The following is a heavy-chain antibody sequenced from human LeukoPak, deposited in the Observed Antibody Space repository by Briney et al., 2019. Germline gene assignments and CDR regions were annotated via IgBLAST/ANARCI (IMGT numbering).Heavy chain of an antibody. CDR1: GGSFSSYY. Sequence: PSETLSLTCTVSGGSFSSYYWSWIRQPPGKGLEWLGYVYYSGSTNYNPSLKSRVTISVDTSKKQFSLKLSSVTAADTAVYYCARGGSRQSSSSDFDYWGQGTLVTVSS. CDR2: VYYSGST. D-gene: IGHD6-6*01. V-gene: IGHV4-59*01. J-gene: IGHJ4*02. CDR3: ARGGSRQSSSSDFDY.